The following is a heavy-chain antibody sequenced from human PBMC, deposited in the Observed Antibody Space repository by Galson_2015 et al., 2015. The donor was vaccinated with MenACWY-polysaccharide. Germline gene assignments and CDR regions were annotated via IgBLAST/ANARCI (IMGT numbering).Heavy chain of an antibody. V-gene: IGHV4-39*07. D-gene: IGHD2/OR15-2a*01. CDR2: IFYDGRT. J-gene: IGHJ3*02. CDR1: GASISYSNYY. Sequence: ATLSLPCTVSGASISYSNYYWGWLRQLPGKGLEWIGSIFYDGRTFYNPSFESRAAVSADTSRSQFFLDLNSMTAADTAVYYCAKAAHFDPFTIWGQGTMVTVSS. CDR3: AKAAHFDPFTI.